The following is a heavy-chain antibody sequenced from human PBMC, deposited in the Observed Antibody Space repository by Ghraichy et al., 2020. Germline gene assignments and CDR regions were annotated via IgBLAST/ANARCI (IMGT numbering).Heavy chain of an antibody. V-gene: IGHV4-59*01. Sequence: SETLSLTCTVSGGSISSYYWSWIWQPPGKGLEWIGYIYYSGSTNYNPSLKSRVTISVDTSKNQFSLKLSSVTAADTAVYYCARNPLLGYCSGGSCYEGAFDIWGQGTMVTVSS. J-gene: IGHJ3*02. CDR2: IYYSGST. CDR1: GGSISSYY. CDR3: ARNPLLGYCSGGSCYEGAFDI. D-gene: IGHD2-15*01.